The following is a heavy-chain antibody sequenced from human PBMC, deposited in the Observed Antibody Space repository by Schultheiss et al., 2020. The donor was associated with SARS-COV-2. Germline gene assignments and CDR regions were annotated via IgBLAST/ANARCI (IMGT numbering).Heavy chain of an antibody. CDR3: ARDPPGKDDLDY. V-gene: IGHV1-2*02. CDR1: GYTFTGYY. CDR2: INPNSGGT. J-gene: IGHJ4*02. D-gene: IGHD1-1*01. Sequence: ASVKVSCKASGYTFTGYYMHWVRQAPGQGLEWMGWINPNSGGTNYAQKFQGRVTMTIDTSTSTAYMELRRLRSDDTAVYYCARDPPGKDDLDYWGQGTLVTVSS.